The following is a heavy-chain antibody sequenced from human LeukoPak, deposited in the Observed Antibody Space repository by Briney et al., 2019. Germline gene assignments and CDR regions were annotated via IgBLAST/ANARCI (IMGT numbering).Heavy chain of an antibody. CDR2: ISYDGSNK. CDR3: ARDGYYYDSSGYFDY. V-gene: IGHV3-30*04. J-gene: IGHJ4*02. D-gene: IGHD3-22*01. Sequence: SGGSLRLSCAASGFTFSSYAMHWVRQAPGKGLEWVAVISYDGSNKYYADSVKGRFTISRDNSKNTLYLQTNSLRAEDTAVYYCARDGYYYDSSGYFDYWGQGTLVTVSS. CDR1: GFTFSSYA.